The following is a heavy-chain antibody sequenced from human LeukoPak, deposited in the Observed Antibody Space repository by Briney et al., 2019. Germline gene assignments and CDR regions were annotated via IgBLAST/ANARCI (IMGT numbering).Heavy chain of an antibody. CDR2: FSHSGST. CDR3: ARDSQLWFGELYGAFDI. CDR1: GGSFSGYY. V-gene: IGHV4-34*01. Sequence: SETLSLTCAVYGGSFSGYYWSWIRQPPGKGREWIGEFSHSGSTNYNPSLKSRVPISVDTSKNQFSLKLSSVTAADTAVYYCARDSQLWFGELYGAFDIWGQGTMVTVSS. J-gene: IGHJ3*02. D-gene: IGHD3-10*01.